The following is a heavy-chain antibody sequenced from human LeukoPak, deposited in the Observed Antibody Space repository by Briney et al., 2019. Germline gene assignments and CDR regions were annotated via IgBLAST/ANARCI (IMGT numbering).Heavy chain of an antibody. Sequence: SETLSLTCTVSGGSISSYYWSWVRQPPGKGLECSGDIYYSGSTKYNPPLKSRVTISLDASKTQFSLKLNSVTAADTAVYYCARGSRELYYFDYWGQGTLVTVSS. CDR1: GGSISSYY. V-gene: IGHV4-59*01. CDR3: ARGSRELYYFDY. J-gene: IGHJ4*02. CDR2: IYYSGST. D-gene: IGHD1-7*01.